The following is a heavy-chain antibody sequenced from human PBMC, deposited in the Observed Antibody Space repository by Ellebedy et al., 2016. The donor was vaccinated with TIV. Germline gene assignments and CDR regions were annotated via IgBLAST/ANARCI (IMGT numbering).Heavy chain of an antibody. J-gene: IGHJ5*02. Sequence: MPGGSLRLSCTVCGYSISRGYFWSWTRQPPGKGLEWIGSTYHSGNTYYNPSLKSRVTVSVDTSKNQFSLNLSSVTAADTAVYYCTRDPALPRGRFDTWGQGTLVTVSS. V-gene: IGHV4-38-2*02. CDR2: TYHSGNT. CDR1: GYSISRGYF. CDR3: TRDPALPRGRFDT.